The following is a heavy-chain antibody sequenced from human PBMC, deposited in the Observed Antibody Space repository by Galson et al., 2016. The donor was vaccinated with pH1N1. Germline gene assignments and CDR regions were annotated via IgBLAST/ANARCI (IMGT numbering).Heavy chain of an antibody. V-gene: IGHV3-7*01. CDR2: INQDGSRK. CDR1: GFIFSDYW. J-gene: IGHJ4*02. D-gene: IGHD3-22*01. CDR3: ATEDYYTSLY. Sequence: SLRLSCAASGFIFSDYWMSWVRQAPGKGLEWVANINQDGSRKYYVDSMKGRCTISRDNAENSLSLQMNSLRVEDTALYYCATEDYYTSLYWGQGILVTVSS.